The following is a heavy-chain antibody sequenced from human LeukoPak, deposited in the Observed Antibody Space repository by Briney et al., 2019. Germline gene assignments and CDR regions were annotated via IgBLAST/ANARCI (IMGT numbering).Heavy chain of an antibody. J-gene: IGHJ4*02. D-gene: IGHD6-13*01. CDR3: ARGRRVLAAAGTEFDY. Sequence: PSETLSLTCAVSGGSFSGYYWSWIRQPPGKGLEWIGEINHSGSTNYNPSLKSRVTISVDASKNQFSLKLSSVTAADTAVYYCARGRRVLAAAGTEFDYWGQGTLVTVSS. CDR1: GGSFSGYY. V-gene: IGHV4-34*01. CDR2: INHSGST.